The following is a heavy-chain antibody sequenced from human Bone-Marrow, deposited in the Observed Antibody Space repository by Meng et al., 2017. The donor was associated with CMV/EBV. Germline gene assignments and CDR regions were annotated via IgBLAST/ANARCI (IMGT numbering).Heavy chain of an antibody. CDR1: FGTDC. D-gene: IGHD3-22*01. CDR2: LWYDGINK. V-gene: IGHV3-33*01. CDR3: ARGEYYYDSRGYYGEFYFDY. J-gene: IGHJ4*02. Sequence: FGTDCMHWFRQAPGKGLELVALLWYDGINKDYADSVKGRFTISRDNSKNTLFLQMNSLRVEDTAVYYCARGEYYYDSRGYYGEFYFDYWGQGVLVTVSS.